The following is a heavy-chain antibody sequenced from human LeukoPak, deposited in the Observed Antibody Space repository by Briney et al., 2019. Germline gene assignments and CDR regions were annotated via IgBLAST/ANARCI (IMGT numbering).Heavy chain of an antibody. Sequence: SETLSLTCTVSGGSINSRSYYWGWIRQPPGKGLEWIGGIYYSGSTYHNPSLKSRVTISVDTSKNQFSLKLSSVTAADTAVYYCARSPRGEENAFDIWGQGTMVTVSS. J-gene: IGHJ3*02. CDR2: IYYSGST. CDR3: ARSPRGEENAFDI. D-gene: IGHD3-10*01. CDR1: GGSINSRSYY. V-gene: IGHV4-39*07.